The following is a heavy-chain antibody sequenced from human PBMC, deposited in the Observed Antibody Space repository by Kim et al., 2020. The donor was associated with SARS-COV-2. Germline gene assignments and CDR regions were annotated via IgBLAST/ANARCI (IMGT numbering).Heavy chain of an antibody. CDR1: GFTFSSYA. J-gene: IGHJ6*03. CDR3: ARVGTSTYSSSWYDYYYYYYMDV. CDR2: ISYDGSNK. V-gene: IGHV3-30-3*01. D-gene: IGHD6-13*01. Sequence: GGSLRLSCAASGFTFSSYAMHWVRQAPGKGLEWVAVISYDGSNKYYADSVKGRFTISRDNSKNTLYLQMNSLRAEDTAVYYCARVGTSTYSSSWYDYYYYYYMDVWGKGTTVTVSS.